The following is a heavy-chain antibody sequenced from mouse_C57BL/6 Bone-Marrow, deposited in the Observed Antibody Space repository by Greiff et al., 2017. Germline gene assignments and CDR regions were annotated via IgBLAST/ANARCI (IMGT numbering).Heavy chain of an antibody. CDR1: GYTFTDYD. D-gene: IGHD3-3*01. CDR3: EKRARVDFDY. V-gene: IGHV1-26*01. J-gene: IGHJ2*01. CDR2: INPNNGGI. Sequence: VQLQQSGPELVKPGASVKISCKASGYTFTDYDMNWVKQSHGKSLEWIGDINPNNGGISYNQKFKGKATLTVDKSSSTAYMALLSLKSEASEVYDSEKRARVDFDYWGQGTTLTVSS.